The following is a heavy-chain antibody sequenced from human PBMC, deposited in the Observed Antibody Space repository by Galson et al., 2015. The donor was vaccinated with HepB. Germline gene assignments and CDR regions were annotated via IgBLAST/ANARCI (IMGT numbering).Heavy chain of an antibody. CDR1: GFALSGYC. Sequence: LRLSCAASGFALSGYCMHWVRQVPGKGPVWVSRINCEGSVTNYADSVKGRFTISRDNTKNTLYLQMNSLGVDDTAVYYCVRGGTVGAILHYFDSWGQGTLVTVSS. D-gene: IGHD1-26*01. V-gene: IGHV3-74*01. CDR3: VRGGTVGAILHYFDS. CDR2: INCEGSVT. J-gene: IGHJ4*02.